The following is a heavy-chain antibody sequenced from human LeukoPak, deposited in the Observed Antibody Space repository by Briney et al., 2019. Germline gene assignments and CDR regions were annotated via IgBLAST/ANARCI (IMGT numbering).Heavy chain of an antibody. J-gene: IGHJ4*02. V-gene: IGHV3-21*01. CDR2: ISSSSSYI. CDR1: GFTFSSYS. CDR3: AKDYYDSSGYFLDY. Sequence: GGSLRLSCAASGFTFSSYSMNWVRQAPGKGLEWVSSISSSSSYIYYADSVKGRFTISRDNAENSLYLQMNSLRAEDTAVYYCAKDYYDSSGYFLDYWGQGTLVTVSS. D-gene: IGHD3-22*01.